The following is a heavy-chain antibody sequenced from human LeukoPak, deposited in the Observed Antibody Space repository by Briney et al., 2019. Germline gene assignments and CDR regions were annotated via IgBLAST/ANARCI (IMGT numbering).Heavy chain of an antibody. CDR3: AKSSPGQQLVLGY. CDR2: ISYDGSNK. CDR1: GFTFSSYG. Sequence: GGSLRPSCAASGFTFSSYGMHWVRHAPGKGLEWVAVISYDGSNKNYADSVKVRFTISRDNSKNTLYLQMNSLRAEDTAVYYCAKSSPGQQLVLGYWGQGTLVTVSS. V-gene: IGHV3-30*18. J-gene: IGHJ4*02. D-gene: IGHD6-13*01.